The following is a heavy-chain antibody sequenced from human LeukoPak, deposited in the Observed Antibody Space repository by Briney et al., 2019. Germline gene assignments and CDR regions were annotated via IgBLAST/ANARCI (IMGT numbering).Heavy chain of an antibody. Sequence: GGPLRLSCAASGFTFRTFEMNWVRQAPGKGLEWVSHISSSGSNIYYADSVKGRFTISRDNAKNSLYLQMNSLRVEDTAVYYCARADMATITIDYWGQGTLVTVSS. CDR2: ISSSGSNI. CDR1: GFTFRTFE. V-gene: IGHV3-48*03. D-gene: IGHD5-24*01. CDR3: ARADMATITIDY. J-gene: IGHJ4*02.